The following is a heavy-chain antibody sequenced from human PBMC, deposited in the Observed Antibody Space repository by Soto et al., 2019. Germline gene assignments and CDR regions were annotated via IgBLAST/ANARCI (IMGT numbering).Heavy chain of an antibody. V-gene: IGHV3-23*01. CDR2: ISGSGGST. CDR3: TKDRSYYDTGGYSDY. J-gene: IGHJ4*02. D-gene: IGHD3-22*01. CDR1: GFTFSSYA. Sequence: GGSVRLYCAASGFTFSSYAMSWVRQAPGKGLEWVSAISGSGGSTYYADSVKGRFTISRDNSKNTLYLQMNSLRAEDTAVYYCTKDRSYYDTGGYSDYWGQGTLVTVSS.